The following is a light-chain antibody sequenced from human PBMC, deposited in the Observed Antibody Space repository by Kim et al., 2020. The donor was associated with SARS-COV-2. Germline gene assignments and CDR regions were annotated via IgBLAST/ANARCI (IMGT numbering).Light chain of an antibody. CDR3: LQYSNFPWT. J-gene: IGKJ1*01. CDR2: AAS. V-gene: IGKV1-17*01. CDR1: QDIAND. Sequence: DIQMTQSPSSLSASVGDRVTISCRASQDIANDLGWYQQKPGESPKRLIYAASNLQSGVPSRFSGSRSGTEFTLTISSLQPEDFATYSCLQYSNFPWTFGQGTKVEIK.